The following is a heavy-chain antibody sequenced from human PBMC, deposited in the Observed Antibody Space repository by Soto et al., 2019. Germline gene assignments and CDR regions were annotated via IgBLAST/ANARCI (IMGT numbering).Heavy chain of an antibody. CDR1: GGTFSSYA. Sequence: QVQLVQSGAEVKKPGSSVKVSCKASGGTFSSYAISWVRQAPGQGLEWMGGIIPIFGTANYAQKFQGRVTITADESTSTAYMELSSLRSEDTAVYYCARSLLMAAAGTWWVDNHWFDPWGQGTLVTVSS. CDR3: ARSLLMAAAGTWWVDNHWFDP. V-gene: IGHV1-69*12. D-gene: IGHD6-13*01. J-gene: IGHJ5*02. CDR2: IIPIFGTA.